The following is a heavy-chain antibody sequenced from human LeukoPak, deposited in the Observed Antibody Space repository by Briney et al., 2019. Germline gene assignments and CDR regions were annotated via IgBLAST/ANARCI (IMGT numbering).Heavy chain of an antibody. V-gene: IGHV4-59*01. CDR2: IYYSGST. Sequence: PSETLSLTCTVSGGSISSYYWSWIRQPPGKGLEWIGYIYYSGSTNYNPSLKSRVTISVDTSKNQFSLKLSSLTAADTAVYYCARDSAGLRYWGQGTLVTVSS. D-gene: IGHD6-13*01. CDR3: ARDSAGLRY. J-gene: IGHJ4*02. CDR1: GGSISSYY.